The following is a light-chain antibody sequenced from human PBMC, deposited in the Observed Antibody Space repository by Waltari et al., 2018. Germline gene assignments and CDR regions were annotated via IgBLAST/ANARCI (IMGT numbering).Light chain of an antibody. Sequence: QSVLTQPPSVSWAPGQRVTISCTGSSSNIGAGYDVHWYQQFPGTAPKLLIYHNRNGPSGFPDRFSGSKSGTSASLAITGLLAEDEADYYCQSFDSSLNAVLFGGGTKLTVL. V-gene: IGLV1-40*01. CDR2: HNR. CDR3: QSFDSSLNAVL. CDR1: SSNIGAGYD. J-gene: IGLJ2*01.